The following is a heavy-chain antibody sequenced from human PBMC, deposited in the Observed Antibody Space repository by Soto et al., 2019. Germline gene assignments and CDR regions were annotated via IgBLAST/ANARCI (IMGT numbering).Heavy chain of an antibody. J-gene: IGHJ6*02. CDR1: GFTFDDYA. CDR2: ISWNSGSI. Sequence: GGSLRLSCAASGFTFDDYAMHWVRQAPGKGLEWVSGISWNSGSIGYADSVRGRFTISRDNAKNSLYLQMNSLRAEDTAFYYCAKARYCISTSCYDGMDVWGQGTTVTVS. CDR3: AKARYCISTSCYDGMDV. V-gene: IGHV3-9*01. D-gene: IGHD2-2*01.